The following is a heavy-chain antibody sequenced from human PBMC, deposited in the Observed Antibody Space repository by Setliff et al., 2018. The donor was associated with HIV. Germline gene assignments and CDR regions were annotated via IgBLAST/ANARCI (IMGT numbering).Heavy chain of an antibody. D-gene: IGHD3-16*02. CDR1: GGTIGNSG. CDR2: FLPMLGIS. CDR3: ARVVITFGDIIVTPGAFDI. V-gene: IGHV1-69*10. J-gene: IGHJ3*02. Sequence: SVKVSCKASGGTIGNSGISWVRQAPGQGLEWMGGFLPMLGISNYAQKFQGRVTITADESTSTAYMELSSLRSEDTAVYYCARVVITFGDIIVTPGAFDIWGPGTKVTVSS.